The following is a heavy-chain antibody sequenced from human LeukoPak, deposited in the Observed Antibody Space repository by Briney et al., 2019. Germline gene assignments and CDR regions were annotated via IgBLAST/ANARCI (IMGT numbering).Heavy chain of an antibody. CDR1: GYTFTSYY. D-gene: IGHD3-10*01. CDR3: ARIGGGGTDRDYFDY. CDR2: INPNSGGT. V-gene: IGHV1-2*02. J-gene: IGHJ4*02. Sequence: ASVKVSCKASGYTFTSYYMHWVRQAPGQGLEWMGWINPNSGGTNYAQKFQGRVTMTRDTSISTAYMELSRLRSDDTSVYYCARIGGGGTDRDYFDYWGQGTLVTVSS.